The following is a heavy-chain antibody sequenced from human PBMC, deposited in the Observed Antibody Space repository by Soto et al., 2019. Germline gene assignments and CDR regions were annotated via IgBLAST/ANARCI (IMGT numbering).Heavy chain of an antibody. CDR3: AKDKVPVVGYRGPYYFDY. V-gene: IGHV3-30*18. Sequence: GGSLRLSCAASGFTFSSYGMHWVRQAPGKGLEWVAVISYDGSNKYYADSVKGRFTISRDNSKNTLYLQMNSLRAEDTAVYYCAKDKVPVVGYRGPYYFDYWGQGTLVTVSS. CDR2: ISYDGSNK. J-gene: IGHJ4*02. CDR1: GFTFSSYG. D-gene: IGHD5-12*01.